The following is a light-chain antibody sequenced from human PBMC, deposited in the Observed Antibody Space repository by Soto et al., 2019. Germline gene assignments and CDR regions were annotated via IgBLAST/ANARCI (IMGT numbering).Light chain of an antibody. Sequence: DIQMTQSPSSLSASVGDRATITCQTSQDIRKYLNWYQQKPGKAPKLLIYDASSLDTGVPSRFSGSGSGTDFTSTISSLQPEDIATYYCQQYYERPITFGQGTRLEIK. J-gene: IGKJ5*01. V-gene: IGKV1-33*01. CDR2: DAS. CDR1: QDIRKY. CDR3: QQYYERPIT.